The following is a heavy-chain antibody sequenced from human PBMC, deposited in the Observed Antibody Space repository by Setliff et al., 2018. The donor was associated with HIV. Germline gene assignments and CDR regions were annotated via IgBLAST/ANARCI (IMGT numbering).Heavy chain of an antibody. CDR2: IWYDGSQR. CDR1: GFTFSSYG. CDR3: VKDDTSGLYYLDF. D-gene: IGHD3-22*01. J-gene: IGHJ4*02. V-gene: IGHV3-33*06. Sequence: PGGSLRLSCAASGFTFSSYGMHWVRQAPGKGLEWVAVIWYDGSQRYYADTVKGRFTVARDDSKNTLYLHMNNLRVEDSAIYYCVKDDTSGLYYLDFWGQGTLVTVSS.